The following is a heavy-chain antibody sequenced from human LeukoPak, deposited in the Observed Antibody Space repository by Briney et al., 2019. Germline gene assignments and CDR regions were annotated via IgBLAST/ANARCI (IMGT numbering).Heavy chain of an antibody. D-gene: IGHD1-14*01. J-gene: IGHJ4*02. CDR1: GFTFSTYD. CDR2: LSSSSADS. CDR3: AKDLTTSPYYFDY. Sequence: GGSLRLSCAASGFTFSTYDMNWVRQAPGKGLEWLSWLSSSSADSYYAVSVKGRFTISRDNAKNSLYLQMNSLSDEDTAIYYCAKDLTTSPYYFDYWGQGTLVTVSS. V-gene: IGHV3-23*01.